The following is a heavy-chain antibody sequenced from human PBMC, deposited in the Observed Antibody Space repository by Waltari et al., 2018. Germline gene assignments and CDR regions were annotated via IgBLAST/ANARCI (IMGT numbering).Heavy chain of an antibody. CDR1: GFTFSSYS. V-gene: IGHV3-48*01. J-gene: IGHJ4*02. CDR2: ISSSISTI. D-gene: IGHD3-16*02. Sequence: EVQLVESGGGLVQPGGSLRLSCAASGFTFSSYSMNGVRQAPGKGMEWVSYISSSISTIYYADSVKCRFTISRDNAKNSLYLQMNSLRAEDTAVYYCASLGELSFQLDYWGQGTLVTVSS. CDR3: ASLGELSFQLDY.